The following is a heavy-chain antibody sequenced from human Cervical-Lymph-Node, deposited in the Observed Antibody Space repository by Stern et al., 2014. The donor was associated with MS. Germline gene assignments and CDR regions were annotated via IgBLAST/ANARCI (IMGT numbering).Heavy chain of an antibody. D-gene: IGHD3-22*01. J-gene: IGHJ4*02. V-gene: IGHV1-3*01. CDR2: INAGNGNT. Sequence: QVQLVQSGAEVKKPGASVKVSCKASGYTFTSYAMHWVRQAPGQRLEWMGWINAGNGNTKYSQKFQGRVTITRDTSASTAYMELSSLRSEDTAVYYCARDQRHSSGYYFFDYWGQGTLVTVSS. CDR3: ARDQRHSSGYYFFDY. CDR1: GYTFTSYA.